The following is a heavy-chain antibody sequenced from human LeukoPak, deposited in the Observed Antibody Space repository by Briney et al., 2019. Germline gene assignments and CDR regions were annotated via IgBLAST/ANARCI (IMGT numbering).Heavy chain of an antibody. J-gene: IGHJ4*02. CDR3: ARLVAARPADY. D-gene: IGHD2-15*01. V-gene: IGHV3-48*04. CDR2: ISSSGSTI. Sequence: GGSLRLSCAASGITFSSYCMSWVRQAPGKGLEWVSYISSSGSTIYYADSVKGRFTISRDNAKNSLYLQMNSLRAEDTAVYYCARLVAARPADYWGQGTLVTVSS. CDR1: GITFSSYC.